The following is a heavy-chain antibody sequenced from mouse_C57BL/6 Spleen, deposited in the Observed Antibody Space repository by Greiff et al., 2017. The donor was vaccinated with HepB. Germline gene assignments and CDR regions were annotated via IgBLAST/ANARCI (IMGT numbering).Heavy chain of an antibody. V-gene: IGHV1-15*01. Sequence: QVQLQQSGAELVRPGASVTLSCKASGYTFTDYEMHWVKQTPVHGLEWIGAIDPETGGTAYNQKFKGKAILTADKSSSTAYMELRSLTSEDSAVYYCTRRYSNYQYYFDYWGQGTTLTVSS. CDR2: IDPETGGT. J-gene: IGHJ2*01. CDR1: GYTFTDYE. CDR3: TRRYSNYQYYFDY. D-gene: IGHD2-5*01.